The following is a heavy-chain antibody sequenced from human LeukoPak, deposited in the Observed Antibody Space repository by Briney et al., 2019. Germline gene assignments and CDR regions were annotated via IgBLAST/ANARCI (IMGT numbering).Heavy chain of an antibody. V-gene: IGHV1-46*01. CDR3: ARDRPLYDSSGYYLDY. CDR2: INPSGGST. J-gene: IGHJ4*02. Sequence: ASVKVSCKASGYTFTSYYMHWVRQAPGQGLEWMGIINPSGGSTSYAQKFQGRVTMTRDTFTSTVYMELSSLRSEDTAVYYCARDRPLYDSSGYYLDYWGQGTLVTVSS. D-gene: IGHD3-22*01. CDR1: GYTFTSYY.